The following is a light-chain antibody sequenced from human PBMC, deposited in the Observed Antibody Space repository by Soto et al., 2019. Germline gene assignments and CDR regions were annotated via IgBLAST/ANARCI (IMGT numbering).Light chain of an antibody. CDR1: ESVHRN. Sequence: EMVMTQSPATLSVSPGARVTLSCRASESVHRNLAWYQQKPGQGPSLLIYYASTRATGVPDRFTGSGSGTEFTLTIRSLQSEDFGVYHCQHYSNWPPTFGPGTKVEIK. V-gene: IGKV3-15*01. J-gene: IGKJ3*01. CDR3: QHYSNWPPT. CDR2: YAS.